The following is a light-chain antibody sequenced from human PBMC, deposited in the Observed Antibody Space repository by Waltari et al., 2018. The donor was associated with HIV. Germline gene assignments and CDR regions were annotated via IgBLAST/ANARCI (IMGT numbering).Light chain of an antibody. Sequence: QSVLTQPPSVSAAPGQKVTISCSGSRSNTGNNYVYWYQQLPGTAPKLLIYDNNKRPSGIPDRFSGSKSGTSATLGITGLQTGDEADYYCGTWDSSLSAGRVFGGGTKLTVL. V-gene: IGLV1-51*01. J-gene: IGLJ3*02. CDR2: DNN. CDR3: GTWDSSLSAGRV. CDR1: RSNTGNNY.